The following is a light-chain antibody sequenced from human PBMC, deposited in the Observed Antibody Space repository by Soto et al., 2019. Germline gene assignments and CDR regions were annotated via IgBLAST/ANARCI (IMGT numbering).Light chain of an antibody. J-gene: IGKJ4*01. Sequence: EIVLMQSPCTLSLSPGERAPLSCMASQSVSSNYLAWYQQKPGQAPKLLIYGASSRATGIPDRFSGSGSGTDFTLTISSLEPEDFAVYYCQQRSNWPLTFGGGTKVDI. CDR1: QSVSSNY. V-gene: IGKV3D-20*02. CDR3: QQRSNWPLT. CDR2: GAS.